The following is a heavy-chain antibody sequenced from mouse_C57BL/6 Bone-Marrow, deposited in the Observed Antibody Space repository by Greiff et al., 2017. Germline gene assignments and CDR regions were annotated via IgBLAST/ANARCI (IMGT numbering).Heavy chain of an antibody. J-gene: IGHJ1*03. CDR1: GFNIKDDY. Sequence: EVQLQQSGAELVRPGASVKLSCTASGFNIKDDYMHWVKQRPEQGLEWIGWIDPENGDTAYASKFQGKATITADTSSNTAYLQLSSLTSQDTAVYSFTSFITTVVAHWYFDVWGTGTTVTVSS. D-gene: IGHD1-1*01. CDR3: TSFITTVVAHWYFDV. V-gene: IGHV14-4*01. CDR2: IDPENGDT.